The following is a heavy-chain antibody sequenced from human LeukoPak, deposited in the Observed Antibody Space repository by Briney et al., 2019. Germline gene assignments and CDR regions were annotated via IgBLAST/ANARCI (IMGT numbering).Heavy chain of an antibody. CDR3: ARDLMRSEGSIFGVVNFDY. CDR2: INPNSGGT. CDR1: GYTFTGYY. Sequence: ASVKVSCKASGYTFTGYYMHWVRQAPGQGLEWMGWINPNSGGTNYAQKFQGRVTMTRDTSISTAYTELSRLRSDDTAVYYCARDLMRSEGSIFGVVNFDYWGQGTLVTVSS. V-gene: IGHV1-2*02. D-gene: IGHD3-3*01. J-gene: IGHJ4*02.